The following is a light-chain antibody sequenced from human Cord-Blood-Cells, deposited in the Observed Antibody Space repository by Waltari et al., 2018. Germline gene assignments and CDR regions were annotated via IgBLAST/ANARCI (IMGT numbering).Light chain of an antibody. Sequence: IVSTQSPATLSCSPEERATLSCRASQSLSSYLAWYQQKPGQAPRLLIYDASNKATGIPSRFSGSGSGTDFTLTISSLEPEDFAVYYCQQRSNSPLTFGPGTKVDIK. J-gene: IGKJ3*01. CDR1: QSLSSY. CDR3: QQRSNSPLT. CDR2: DAS. V-gene: IGKV3-11*01.